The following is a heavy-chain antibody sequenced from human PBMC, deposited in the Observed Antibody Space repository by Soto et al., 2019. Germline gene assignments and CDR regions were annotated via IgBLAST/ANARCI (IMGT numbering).Heavy chain of an antibody. J-gene: IGHJ5*02. CDR2: INPYNGNT. CDR1: GYTFTSYG. V-gene: IGHV1-18*01. CDR3: ARGKDFGVVTLSKTNWFDP. D-gene: IGHD3-3*01. Sequence: GASVKVSCKASGYTFTSYGISWVRQAPGQGLEWMGWINPYNGNTNYAQKLQGRVTMTTDTSSSTAYMELRSLRSDDTAVYYCARGKDFGVVTLSKTNWFDPWGQGTLVTVSS.